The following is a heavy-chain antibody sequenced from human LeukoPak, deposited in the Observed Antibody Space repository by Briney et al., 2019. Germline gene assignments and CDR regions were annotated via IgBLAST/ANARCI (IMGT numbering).Heavy chain of an antibody. J-gene: IGHJ4*02. V-gene: IGHV4-31*03. CDR1: GGSISSGGYY. Sequence: SQTLSLTCTVSGGSISSGGYYWTWIRQHPGKGLEWIGYINYGGSTYYNPSLKSRVTISVDTSKNQFSLQLNSVTAADTAVYYCASPAPYESSGYYKLWGQGILVTVSS. D-gene: IGHD3-22*01. CDR2: INYGGST. CDR3: ASPAPYESSGYYKL.